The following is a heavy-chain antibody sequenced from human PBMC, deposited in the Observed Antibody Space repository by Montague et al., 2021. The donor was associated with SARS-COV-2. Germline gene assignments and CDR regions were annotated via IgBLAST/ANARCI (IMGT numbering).Heavy chain of an antibody. D-gene: IGHD7-27*01. J-gene: IGHJ4*02. Sequence: TLSLTCTVSGGSINSGSYYWSWIRQPAGKGLEWIGRIFHSGSTHFNPSLKSRITISVDTSKNQFSLKLSSVTAADTAVYYCARANWERYFDYWGRGTLVTVSA. CDR2: IFHSGST. V-gene: IGHV4-61*02. CDR1: GGSINSGSYY. CDR3: ARANWERYFDY.